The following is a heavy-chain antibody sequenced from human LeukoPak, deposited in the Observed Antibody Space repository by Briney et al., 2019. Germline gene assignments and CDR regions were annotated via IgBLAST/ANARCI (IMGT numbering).Heavy chain of an antibody. CDR1: GFTFSSSA. CDR2: ISASGGST. J-gene: IGHJ6*02. V-gene: IGHV3-23*01. CDR3: ARGRIQLWSPFYYGMDV. D-gene: IGHD5-18*01. Sequence: GGSLRLSCAASGFTFSSSAMSWVRQVPGKGLEWVSGISASGGSTSYADSVKGRFTISRDNSKNTLYLQMNSLRAEDTAVYYCARGRIQLWSPFYYGMDVWGQGTTVTVSS.